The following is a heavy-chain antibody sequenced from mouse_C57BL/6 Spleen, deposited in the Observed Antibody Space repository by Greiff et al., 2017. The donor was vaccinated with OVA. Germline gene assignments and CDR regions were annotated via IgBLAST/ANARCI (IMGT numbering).Heavy chain of an antibody. V-gene: IGHV1-61*01. Sequence: VQLQQPGAELVRPGSSVKLSCKASGYTFTSYWMDWVKQRPGQGLEWIGNIYPSDSETHYNQKFKDKATLTVDKSSSTDYMQLSSLTSEDAAVYYCARLYGSPFAYWGQGTLVTVSA. CDR3: ARLYGSPFAY. J-gene: IGHJ3*01. D-gene: IGHD1-1*01. CDR2: IYPSDSET. CDR1: GYTFTSYW.